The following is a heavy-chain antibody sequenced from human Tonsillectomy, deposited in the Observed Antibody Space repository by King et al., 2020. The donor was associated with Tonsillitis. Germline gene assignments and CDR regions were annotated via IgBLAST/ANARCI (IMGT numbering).Heavy chain of an antibody. D-gene: IGHD2-21*01. CDR3: ASTSPPYYYYYMEV. J-gene: IGHJ6*03. CDR1: GGSISSAGYY. Sequence: QLQESGPGLVKPSQTLSLTCTVSGGSISSAGYYWSWIRQHPGTGLEWIGYISYSGNTFYNPSLKSRLTISLDTSKNQFSLKVSSVNAADTAVYYCASTSPPYYYYYMEVWGKGTTVTVSS. V-gene: IGHV4-31*03. CDR2: ISYSGNT.